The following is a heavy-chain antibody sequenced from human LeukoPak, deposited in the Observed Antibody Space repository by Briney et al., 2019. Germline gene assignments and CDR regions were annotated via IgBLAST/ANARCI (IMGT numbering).Heavy chain of an antibody. J-gene: IGHJ6*02. CDR3: ARDRGLDGMDV. CDR2: ISDSGSPI. CDR1: GFTVSNGY. Sequence: GGSLRLSCAASGFTVSNGYMAWVRQAPGRGLEWVSYISDSGSPIYYADSVRGRFTISRDNAKNSMYLQMNSLRAEDTAVYYCARDRGLDGMDVWGQGTTVSVSS. V-gene: IGHV3-11*04. D-gene: IGHD3-22*01.